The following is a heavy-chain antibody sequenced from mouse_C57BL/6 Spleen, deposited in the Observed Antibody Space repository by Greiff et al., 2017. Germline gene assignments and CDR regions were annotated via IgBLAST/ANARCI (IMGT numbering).Heavy chain of an antibody. Sequence: QVQLQQSGAELARPGASVKMSCKASGYTFTSYTMHWVKQRPGQGLEWIGYINPSSGYTKYNQKFKDKATLTADKSSSTAYMQLSSLTSEDSAVXYCARGPPFITTVVADWYFDVWGTGTTVTVSS. CDR3: ARGPPFITTVVADWYFDV. J-gene: IGHJ1*03. CDR1: GYTFTSYT. CDR2: INPSSGYT. D-gene: IGHD1-1*01. V-gene: IGHV1-4*01.